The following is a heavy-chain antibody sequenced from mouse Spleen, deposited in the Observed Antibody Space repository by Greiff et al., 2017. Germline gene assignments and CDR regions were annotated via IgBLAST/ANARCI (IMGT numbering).Heavy chain of an antibody. Sequence: DVKLVESGGGLVKLGGSLKLSCAASGFTFSSYAMSWVRQTPEKRLEWVATISSGGGNTYYPDSVKGRFTISRDNAKNTLYLQMSSLKSEDTAMYYCARQYYYGSSQYYYAMDYWGQGTSVTVSS. CDR2: ISSGGGNT. CDR3: ARQYYYGSSQYYYAMDY. J-gene: IGHJ4*01. D-gene: IGHD1-1*01. CDR1: GFTFSSYA. V-gene: IGHV5-9*04.